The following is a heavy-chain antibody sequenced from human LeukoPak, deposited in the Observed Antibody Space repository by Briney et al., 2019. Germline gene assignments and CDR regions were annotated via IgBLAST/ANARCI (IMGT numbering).Heavy chain of an antibody. V-gene: IGHV4-59*01. CDR3: ASGGFSYGLHLPLDY. CDR2: VYYSWST. J-gene: IGHJ4*02. D-gene: IGHD5-18*01. CDR1: GGSISSFY. Sequence: PSETLSLTCTVSGGSISSFYWSWIRQPPGKGLEWIGYVYYSWSTNYNPSLKSRVTISVDTSKNQFSLKLSSVTAADTAVYYCASGGFSYGLHLPLDYWGQGTLVTVSS.